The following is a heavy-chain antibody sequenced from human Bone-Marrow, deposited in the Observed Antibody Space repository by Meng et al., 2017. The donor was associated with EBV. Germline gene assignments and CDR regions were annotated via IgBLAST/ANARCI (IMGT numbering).Heavy chain of an antibody. CDR3: ARGSGSYRAFDY. D-gene: IGHD1-26*01. CDR1: GGSISSYY. Sequence: QVQLQESGPGLVKPSETLSLTCTVSGGSISSYYWSWIRQPPGKGLEWIGYIYYSGSTNYNPSLKSRVTISVDTSKNQFSLKLSSVTAADTAVYYCARGSGSYRAFDYWGQGTLVIVSS. V-gene: IGHV4-59*01. CDR2: IYYSGST. J-gene: IGHJ4*02.